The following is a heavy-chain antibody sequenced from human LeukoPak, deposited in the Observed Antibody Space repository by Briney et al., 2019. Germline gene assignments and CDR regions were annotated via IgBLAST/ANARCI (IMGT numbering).Heavy chain of an antibody. CDR2: IIPILGIA. V-gene: IGHV1-69*04. D-gene: IGHD4-17*01. CDR1: GGTFSSYA. Sequence: SVKVSCKASGGTFSSYAISWVRQAPGQGLEWMGRIIPILGIANYAQKFQGRVTITADKSTSTAYMELSSLRSEDTAVYYCARGSTVSPTRFDYWGQGTLVTVSS. CDR3: ARGSTVSPTRFDY. J-gene: IGHJ4*02.